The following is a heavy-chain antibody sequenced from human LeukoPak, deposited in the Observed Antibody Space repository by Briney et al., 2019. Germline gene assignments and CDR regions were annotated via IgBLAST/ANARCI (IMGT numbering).Heavy chain of an antibody. D-gene: IGHD3-22*01. CDR2: IHYSGSI. J-gene: IGHJ4*02. CDR1: GASISSYY. Sequence: SETLSLTCTVSGASISSYYWSWIRQPPGKGLEWIGDIHYSGSIKYNPSLKSRVTMSVDTSKNQFSLKLSSVTAADTAIYYCARENPSGYYNRPIDYWGQGTLVTVSS. V-gene: IGHV4-59*01. CDR3: ARENPSGYYNRPIDY.